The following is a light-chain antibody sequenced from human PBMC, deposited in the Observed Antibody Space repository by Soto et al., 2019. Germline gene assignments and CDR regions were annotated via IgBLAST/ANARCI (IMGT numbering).Light chain of an antibody. CDR2: YAS. V-gene: IGKV3-15*01. CDR3: QQYDKWPHT. CDR1: QNLSRN. Sequence: EMVMTQSPATLSVSPGERATLSCRASQNLSRNLAWYQQQPGQAPRLLIFYASTRATGIPAGFSGSGSGTDFTLTISSLQSEDFAVYYCQQYDKWPHTFGQGTKLEIK. J-gene: IGKJ2*01.